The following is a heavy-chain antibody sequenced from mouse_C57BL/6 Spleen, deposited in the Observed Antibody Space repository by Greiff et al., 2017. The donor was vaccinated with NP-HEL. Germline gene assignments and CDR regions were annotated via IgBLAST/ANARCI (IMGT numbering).Heavy chain of an antibody. Sequence: EVMLVESGEGLVKPGGSLKLSCAASGFTFSSYAMSWVRQTPEKRLEWVAYISSGGDYIYYADTVKGRFTISRDNARNTLYLQMSSLKSEDTAMYYCTRDRDGSSVYYFDYWGQGTTLTVSS. V-gene: IGHV5-9-1*02. CDR2: ISSGGDYI. CDR3: TRDRDGSSVYYFDY. CDR1: GFTFSSYA. J-gene: IGHJ2*01. D-gene: IGHD1-1*01.